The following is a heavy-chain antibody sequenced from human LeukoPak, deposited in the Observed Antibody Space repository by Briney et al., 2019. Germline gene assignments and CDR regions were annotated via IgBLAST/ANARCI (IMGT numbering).Heavy chain of an antibody. D-gene: IGHD1-1*01. J-gene: IGHJ4*02. CDR3: AIWTSGNY. CDR2: ISSGGTIT. Sequence: PGGSLRLSCAASGFSFSTYEMHWVRQAPGKGLECVSDISSGGTITYYADSVRGRFTTSRDNAKNLLYLQMHSLRAEDTAIYYCAIWTSGNYWGQGTLVTVSS. CDR1: GFSFSTYE. V-gene: IGHV3-48*03.